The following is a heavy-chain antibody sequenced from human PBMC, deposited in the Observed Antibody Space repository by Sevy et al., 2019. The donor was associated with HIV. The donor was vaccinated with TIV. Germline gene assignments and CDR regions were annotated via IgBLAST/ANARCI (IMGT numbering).Heavy chain of an antibody. D-gene: IGHD3-22*01. Sequence: GESLKISCKGSGYNFSGYWVGWVRQMPGKGLEWMGIIYPTDSHIIYSPSLQGQVTISVDKSITTAYLQWRSLKTSDTAMYYCARSSFYYDNSSFYPFDFGGQGTLVTVSS. V-gene: IGHV5-51*01. CDR1: GYNFSGYW. CDR3: ARSSFYYDNSSFYPFDF. J-gene: IGHJ4*02. CDR2: IYPTDSHI.